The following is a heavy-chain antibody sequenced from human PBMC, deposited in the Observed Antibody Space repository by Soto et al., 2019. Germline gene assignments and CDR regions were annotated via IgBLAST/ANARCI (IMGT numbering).Heavy chain of an antibody. CDR1: GYTFTSYY. CDR2: INPSGGST. V-gene: IGHV1-46*01. CDR3: ARERGGRGYSYGTGMDV. D-gene: IGHD5-18*01. J-gene: IGHJ6*02. Sequence: GASVKVSCKASGYTFTSYYMHWVRQAPGQGLEWMGIINPSGGSTSYAQKFQGRVTMTRDTSTSTVYMELSSLRSEDTAVYYCARERGGRGYSYGTGMDVWGQGTTVTVS.